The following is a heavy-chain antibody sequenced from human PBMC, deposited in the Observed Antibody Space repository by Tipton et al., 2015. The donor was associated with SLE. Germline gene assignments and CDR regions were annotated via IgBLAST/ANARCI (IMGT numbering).Heavy chain of an antibody. D-gene: IGHD3-16*01. CDR2: IYYSGST. J-gene: IGHJ5*02. CDR1: GGSISSYY. Sequence: TLSLTCAVFGGSISSYYWSWIRQPPGKGLEWIGDIYYSGSTNYNPSLKSRVTISVDTSKNQFSLKLSSVTAGDTAVYYWATVRYGGLYNSFDPLGQGTLVTVS. CDR3: ATVRYGGLYNSFDP. V-gene: IGHV4-59*01.